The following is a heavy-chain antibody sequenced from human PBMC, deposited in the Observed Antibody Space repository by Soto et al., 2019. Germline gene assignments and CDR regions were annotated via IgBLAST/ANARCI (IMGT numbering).Heavy chain of an antibody. Sequence: AAAISGSGGSTYYADSVKGRFTISRDXXXXXXXXXXXXXXAEDTAVYYCAKDGTQRPMGGALDYWGQGTLVTVXS. D-gene: IGHD3-16*01. CDR2: ISGSGGST. CDR3: AKDGTQRPMGGALDY. V-gene: IGHV3-23*01. J-gene: IGHJ4*02.